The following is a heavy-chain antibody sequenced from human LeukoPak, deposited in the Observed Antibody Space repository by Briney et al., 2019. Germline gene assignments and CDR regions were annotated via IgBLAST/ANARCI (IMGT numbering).Heavy chain of an antibody. V-gene: IGHV1-2*02. J-gene: IGHJ4*02. CDR3: AREGGIAVTFFDY. CDR1: GYTFTGYY. Sequence: ASVKVSCKASGYTFTGYYMHWVRQAPAQGLEWMGWINPNSGGTNYAQKLQGRVTMTRDTSISTAYMELSRLRSDDTAVYYCAREGGIAVTFFDYWGQGTLVTVSS. CDR2: INPNSGGT. D-gene: IGHD6-19*01.